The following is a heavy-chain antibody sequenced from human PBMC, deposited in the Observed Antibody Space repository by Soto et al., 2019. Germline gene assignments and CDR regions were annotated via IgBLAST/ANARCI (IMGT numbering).Heavy chain of an antibody. CDR1: VVSISRYY. D-gene: IGHD2-2*01. CDR2: IYSTGSP. V-gene: IGHV4-59*08. CDR3: ARHPCGVVVVPAAMPDPPFNWLDP. J-gene: IGHJ5*02. Sequence: ETLSLTCTVSVVSISRYYWSWIRQPPGKGLEGIWYIYSTGSPKDNHPPKSPVTILLDTSKNQFSLKRSSVTAAVTAVYYCARHPCGVVVVPAAMPDPPFNWLDPWGQGTLVTVSS.